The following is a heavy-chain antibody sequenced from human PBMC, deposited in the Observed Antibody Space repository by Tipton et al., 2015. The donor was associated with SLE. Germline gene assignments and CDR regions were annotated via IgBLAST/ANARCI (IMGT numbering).Heavy chain of an antibody. J-gene: IGHJ4*02. CDR1: GGSISSSY. CDR3: ARGAPLRLGPYFDY. CDR2: IYYSGST. D-gene: IGHD4-17*01. Sequence: TLSLTCTVSGGSISSSYWSWIRQPPGKGLEWIGYIYYSGSTNYNPSLKSRVTMSVDTSKNQFSLKLNSVTAADTAVYYCARGAPLRLGPYFDYWGQGTLVTVSS. V-gene: IGHV4-59*12.